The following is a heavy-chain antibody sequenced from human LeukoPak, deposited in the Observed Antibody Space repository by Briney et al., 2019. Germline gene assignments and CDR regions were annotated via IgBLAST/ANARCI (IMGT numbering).Heavy chain of an antibody. V-gene: IGHV3-23*01. J-gene: IGHJ5*02. Sequence: GPLTLSCAASGFTFSDFIMTWVRQAPGKGPEWVSAISGSGGDTYYADSVKGRFTISRDNSKNTLYLQMNSLRAEDTAVYYCAKDFQAFDPWGQGTLVTVSS. CDR3: AKDFQAFDP. CDR2: ISGSGGDT. CDR1: GFTFSDFI.